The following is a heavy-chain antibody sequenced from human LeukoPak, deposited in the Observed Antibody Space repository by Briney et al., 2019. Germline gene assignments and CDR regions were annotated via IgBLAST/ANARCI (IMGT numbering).Heavy chain of an antibody. V-gene: IGHV1-2*02. Sequence: ASVKVSCKASGYTFTDYYMHWVRQAPGQGLEWMGWINPNGGGTNYAQNFQGRVTMTRDTSISTAYMELSSLRSDDTAVYYCARAAGVVAVTPLDYWGQGTLVTVSS. D-gene: IGHD2-15*01. CDR3: ARAAGVVAVTPLDY. CDR2: INPNGGGT. J-gene: IGHJ4*02. CDR1: GYTFTDYY.